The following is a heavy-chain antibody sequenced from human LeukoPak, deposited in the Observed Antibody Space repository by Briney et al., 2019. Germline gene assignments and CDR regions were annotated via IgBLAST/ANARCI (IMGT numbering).Heavy chain of an antibody. CDR1: GGSVSSTNW. D-gene: IGHD6-25*01. CDR3: AREGGFYRPLDY. V-gene: IGHV4-4*02. CDR2: VHLDGRT. J-gene: IGHJ4*02. Sequence: QSSETLSLTCGVSGGSVSSTNWWTWIRQPPGKGLEWIGEVHLDGRTNFNPSLKSRLTMSVDLSENHVSLKPTSVTAADTAVYYCAREGGFYRPLDYSGQGTLVTVSS.